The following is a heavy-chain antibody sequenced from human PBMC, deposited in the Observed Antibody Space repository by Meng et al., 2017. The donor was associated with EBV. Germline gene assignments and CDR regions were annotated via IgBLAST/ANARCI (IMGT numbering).Heavy chain of an antibody. CDR3: AKDLAGGIAVDY. D-gene: IGHD6-13*01. V-gene: IGHV3-23*01. Sequence: GQVWGCVGGLVQTGGSLRLSWGASGFTFRSYAMSWVRQAPGKGLEWVSAISGSGGSTYYADSVKGRFTIYRDNSKNTLYLQMNSLRDEDTAVYYCAKDLAGGIAVDYWGQGTLVTVSS. CDR2: ISGSGGST. CDR1: GFTFRSYA. J-gene: IGHJ4*02.